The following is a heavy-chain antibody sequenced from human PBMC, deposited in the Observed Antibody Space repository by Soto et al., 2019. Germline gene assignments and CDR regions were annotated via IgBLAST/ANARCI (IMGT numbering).Heavy chain of an antibody. Sequence: SETLSLTCAVYGGSFSGYYWSWIRQPPGKGLEWIGEINHSGSTNYNPSLKSRVTISVDTSKNQFSLKLSSVTAADTDVYYCARGLENVVVPAAMGYYYYGMDVWGQGTTVTVSS. CDR2: INHSGST. J-gene: IGHJ6*02. CDR1: GGSFSGYY. V-gene: IGHV4-34*01. CDR3: ARGLENVVVPAAMGYYYYGMDV. D-gene: IGHD2-2*03.